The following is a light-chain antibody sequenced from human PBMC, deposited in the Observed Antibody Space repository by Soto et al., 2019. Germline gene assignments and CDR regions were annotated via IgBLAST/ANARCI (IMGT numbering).Light chain of an antibody. CDR1: SSDVGGYNY. CDR3: TSYTSSITRYV. CDR2: DVT. Sequence: QSALTQPASVSGSPGQSITTSCTGTSSDVGGYNYVSWYQQDPGKAPKLMIYDVTNWPSGVSNRFSGSKSGNTASLTISGLQAEDEADYYCTSYTSSITRYVFGGGTKLTVL. J-gene: IGLJ3*02. V-gene: IGLV2-14*01.